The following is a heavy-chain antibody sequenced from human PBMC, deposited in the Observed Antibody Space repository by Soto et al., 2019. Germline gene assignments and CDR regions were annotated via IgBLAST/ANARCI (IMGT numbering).Heavy chain of an antibody. Sequence: EVQLVESGGGLVQPGRSLRLSCVTSGFTFDDHAMHWVRQVPGKGLEWVSCVSWNSDGIGYADSVKGRFTISRDNAKNALYLQTTTLSDEVAGLVSWVREMAGGGGGVAGIVHGYYYAGGGGGRATTATAS. D-gene: IGHD3-22*01. CDR3: VREMAGGGGGVAGIVHGYYYAGGG. V-gene: IGHV3-9*01. CDR1: GFTFDDHA. CDR2: VSWNSDGI. J-gene: IGHJ6*02.